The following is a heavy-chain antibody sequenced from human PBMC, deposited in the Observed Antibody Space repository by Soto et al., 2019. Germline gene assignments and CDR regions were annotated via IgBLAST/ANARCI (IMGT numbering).Heavy chain of an antibody. V-gene: IGHV1-69*15. D-gene: IGHD5-12*01. CDR2: IIPIFGSA. CDR3: AKAGGNDGYFGNWFDP. J-gene: IGHJ5*02. Sequence: QVQLVQSGAEVKKPGSSVKVSCKASGGTFSNYAITWVRQAPGQGLEWLGRIIPIFGSANYAQKFQGRVTISADAPTTTAYMALSSLRPDDTAVYHCAKAGGNDGYFGNWFDPRGQGTLVTVSS. CDR1: GGTFSNYA.